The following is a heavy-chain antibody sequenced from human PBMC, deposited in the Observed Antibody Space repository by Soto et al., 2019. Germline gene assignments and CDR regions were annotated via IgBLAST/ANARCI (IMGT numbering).Heavy chain of an antibody. CDR3: ATEPYFYDSSGVDV. J-gene: IGHJ6*02. CDR2: IKRESDGGTT. CDR1: GFTLRTAS. Sequence: EVQLVDSGGGLVKPGGSLRLACAASGFTLRTASMNWVRQAPGKGLEWVGRIKRESDGGTTDYGVSVRGRFTISRDESQNTLYLQMNSLGTEDTAVYYCATEPYFYDSSGVDVWGQGTTVTVSS. V-gene: IGHV3-15*07.